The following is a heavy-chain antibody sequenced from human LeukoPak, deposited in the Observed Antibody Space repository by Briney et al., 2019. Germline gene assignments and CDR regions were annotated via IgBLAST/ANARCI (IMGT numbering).Heavy chain of an antibody. CDR1: GGSISSNY. CDR2: IYYSGST. D-gene: IGHD3-3*02. CDR3: AIVSRAHSWFDP. J-gene: IGHJ5*02. V-gene: IGHV4-59*01. Sequence: SETLSLTCTVSGGSISSNYWSWIRQPPGKGLEWIGYIYYSGSTNYNPSLKSRVTISVDTSKNQFSLKLSSVTAADTAVYYCAIVSRAHSWFDPWGQGTLVTVSS.